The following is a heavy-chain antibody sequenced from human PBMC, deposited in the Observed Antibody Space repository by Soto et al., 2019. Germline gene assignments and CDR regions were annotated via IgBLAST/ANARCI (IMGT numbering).Heavy chain of an antibody. Sequence: SETLSLTCTVSGASISSGNYYWSWIRQPPGMGLEWIGYIYYSGSTYYNPSLKSRVTISVDTSKNQFSLNLSSVTAADTAVYYCAREANIAMAPGWGQGTLVTVSS. CDR2: IYYSGST. J-gene: IGHJ4*02. CDR3: AREANIAMAPG. D-gene: IGHD5-18*01. CDR1: GASISSGNYY. V-gene: IGHV4-30-4*01.